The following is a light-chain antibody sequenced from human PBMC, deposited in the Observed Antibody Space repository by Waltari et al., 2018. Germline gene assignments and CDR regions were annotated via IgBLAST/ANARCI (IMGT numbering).Light chain of an antibody. Sequence: DIQMTQSPSSLSASVGDRVTITCRARQSISSYLNWYQQKPGKAPKLLIYAASSLQSGVPSRFSGRGSGTDFTLTISSLQPEDFATYYCQQSYSPWTFGQGTKVEIK. CDR1: QSISSY. CDR3: QQSYSPWT. V-gene: IGKV1-39*01. CDR2: AAS. J-gene: IGKJ1*01.